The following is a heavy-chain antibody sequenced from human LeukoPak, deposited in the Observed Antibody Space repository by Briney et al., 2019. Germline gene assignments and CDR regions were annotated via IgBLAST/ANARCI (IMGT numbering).Heavy chain of an antibody. CDR1: GGSFSGYY. Sequence: PSETLSLTCAVYGGSFSGYYWSWIRQPPGKGLEWIGEINHSGSTNYNPSLKSRVTISVDTSKNQFSLKLSSVTAADTAVYYCAREGLFSSWNYWGQGTLVTVSS. J-gene: IGHJ4*02. CDR2: INHSGST. D-gene: IGHD6-13*01. V-gene: IGHV4-34*01. CDR3: AREGLFSSWNY.